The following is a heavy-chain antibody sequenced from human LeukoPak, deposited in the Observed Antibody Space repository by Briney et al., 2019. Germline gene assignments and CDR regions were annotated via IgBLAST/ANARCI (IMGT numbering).Heavy chain of an antibody. CDR1: GYTFTSYG. CDR2: ISAYNGNT. Sequence: GASVKVSCKASGYTFTSYGISWVRQAPGQGLEWMGWISAYNGNTNYAQKLQGRVTMTTDTSTSTAYMELRSLRSDDTAVYYCARGRPIYVWGSYRPQNFDYWGQGTLVTVSS. J-gene: IGHJ4*02. CDR3: ARGRPIYVWGSYRPQNFDY. D-gene: IGHD3-16*02. V-gene: IGHV1-18*01.